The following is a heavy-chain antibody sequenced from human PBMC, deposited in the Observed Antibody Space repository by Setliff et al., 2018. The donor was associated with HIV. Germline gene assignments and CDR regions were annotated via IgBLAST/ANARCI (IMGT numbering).Heavy chain of an antibody. CDR2: ISAYDGKT. V-gene: IGHV1-18*01. CDR3: ENWF. D-gene: IGHD3-10*01. Sequence: ASVKVSCKASGYTFSNDGISWVRQAPGQCLEWMGWISAYDGKTSYAQNFQGRVTMTTDTSTNTAYMDLRSLRSEDTELSFRENWF. CDR1: GYTFSNDG. J-gene: IGHJ5*01.